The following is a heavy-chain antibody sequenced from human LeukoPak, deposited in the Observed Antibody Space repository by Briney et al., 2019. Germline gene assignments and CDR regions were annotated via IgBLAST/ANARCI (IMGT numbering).Heavy chain of an antibody. CDR1: GGSISSSSYY. V-gene: IGHV4-39*01. J-gene: IGHJ4*02. Sequence: SETLSLTCTVSGGSISSSSYYWRWIRQPPGKGLEWIGSIYYSGSTYYNPSLKSRVTISVDTSKNQFSRKLSSVTAADTAVYDCAIQPPALYCRGGSYYRLIDYWGPGTLVTVSS. CDR2: IYYSGST. CDR3: AIQPPALYCRGGSYYRLIDY. D-gene: IGHD2-15*01.